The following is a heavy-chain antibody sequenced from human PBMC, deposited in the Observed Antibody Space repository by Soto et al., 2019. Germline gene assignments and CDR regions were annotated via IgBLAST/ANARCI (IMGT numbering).Heavy chain of an antibody. CDR3: ARSRRGAYSSGWYSPSGYYNYGIDV. CDR2: IYPGDSDT. Sequence: GESLKISCKASGYSFTTYWICWVRQLPGKGLEWMGIIYPGDSDTKYSPSLQGQVSISADTSISTAYLQWTSLKASDTAMYYCARSRRGAYSSGWYSPSGYYNYGIDVWGQGTKVTVSS. J-gene: IGHJ6*02. V-gene: IGHV5-51*01. CDR1: GYSFTTYW. D-gene: IGHD6-19*01.